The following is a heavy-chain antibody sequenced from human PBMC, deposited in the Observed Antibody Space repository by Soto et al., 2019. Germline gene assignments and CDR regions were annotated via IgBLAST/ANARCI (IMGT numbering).Heavy chain of an antibody. V-gene: IGHV3-30*04. Sequence: SGGSLRLSCAASGFTFSNYAMHWVRQAPGKGLEWVAAISYEGRDQYYADSVKGRFTISRDNSKNTLFLQMNSLRAEDTAVYYCARDPTVAGTEGLDYWGQGTLVTVSS. CDR2: ISYEGRDQ. CDR1: GFTFSNYA. CDR3: ARDPTVAGTEGLDY. D-gene: IGHD6-19*01. J-gene: IGHJ4*02.